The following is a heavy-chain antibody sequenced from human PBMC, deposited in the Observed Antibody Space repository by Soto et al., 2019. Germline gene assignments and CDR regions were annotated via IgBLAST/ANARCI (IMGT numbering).Heavy chain of an antibody. Sequence: GGSLRLSCTASGFTSRTYYMDCIRPAPGKGLEWVSYISTGGSTIFYADSVKGRFTISRDNDKNPLSLQMDSLRADDTGVYYCARGSPQFWQLYDNWGQGALVTVSS. CDR3: ARGSPQFWQLYDN. D-gene: IGHD6-6*01. J-gene: IGHJ4*02. CDR1: GFTSRTYY. V-gene: IGHV3-11*01. CDR2: ISTGGSTI.